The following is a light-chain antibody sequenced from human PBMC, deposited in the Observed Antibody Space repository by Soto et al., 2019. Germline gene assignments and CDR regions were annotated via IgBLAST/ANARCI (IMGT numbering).Light chain of an antibody. CDR1: SRDVGDYNY. CDR3: CSFAGSYTFWV. V-gene: IGLV2-11*01. Sequence: QSALTQPRSVSGSPGQSVTISGTGTSRDVGDYNYVSWYQQYPGKAPKLVIYDVSKRPSGVPDRFSGSKSGNTASLTISGLQAEDEADYYCCSFAGSYTFWVFGGGTKLTVL. CDR2: DVS. J-gene: IGLJ3*02.